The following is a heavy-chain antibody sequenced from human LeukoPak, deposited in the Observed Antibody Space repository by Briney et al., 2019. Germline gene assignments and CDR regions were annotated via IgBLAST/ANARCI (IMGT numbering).Heavy chain of an antibody. J-gene: IGHJ4*02. CDR1: GFTFSSYA. D-gene: IGHD3-3*01. CDR3: ARLLGVAEPFDY. Sequence: PGGSLRLSCAASGFTFSSYAMSWVRQAPGKGLEWVSAISGSGGGTYYADSVKGRFTISRDNSKNTLYLQMNSLRAEDTAVYYCARLLGVAEPFDYWGQGTLVTVSS. CDR2: ISGSGGGT. V-gene: IGHV3-23*01.